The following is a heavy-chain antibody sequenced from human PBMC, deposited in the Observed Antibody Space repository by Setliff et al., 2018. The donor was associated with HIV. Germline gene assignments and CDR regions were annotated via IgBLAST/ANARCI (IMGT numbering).Heavy chain of an antibody. V-gene: IGHV4-31*03. CDR1: GGSISTGGYY. J-gene: IGHJ4*02. Sequence: SETLSLTCTVSGGSISTGGYYWSWIRQHPGKGLEWIGYIYYSGSTYYNPSLQSRVTISVDTSKNQFSLRLISVTAADTAVYYCARHGTWNSQRFHFDYWGQGTPVTVS. CDR3: ARHGTWNSQRFHFDY. D-gene: IGHD1-7*01. CDR2: IYYSGST.